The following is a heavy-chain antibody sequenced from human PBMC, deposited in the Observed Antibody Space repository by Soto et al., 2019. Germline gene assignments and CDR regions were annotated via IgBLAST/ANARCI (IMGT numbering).Heavy chain of an antibody. CDR1: GLTVGDNY. Sequence: VHLVESGGGLIQPGGSLRLSCAASGLTVGDNYMSWVRQAPGMGLEWVSAIYYNGTTYYADSVKGRFTISRDTSKNTLSLQMDSLRVEDTAVYYCVRPLSSGRNYGKDVWGQGTKVTVSS. CDR2: IYYNGTT. V-gene: IGHV3-53*01. CDR3: VRPLSSGRNYGKDV. D-gene: IGHD3-10*01. J-gene: IGHJ6*02.